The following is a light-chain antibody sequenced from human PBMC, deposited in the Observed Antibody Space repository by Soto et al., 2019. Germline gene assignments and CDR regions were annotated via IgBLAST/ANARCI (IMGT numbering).Light chain of an antibody. CDR1: SSDVGGYNY. CDR2: EVS. V-gene: IGLV2-14*01. Sequence: SVLTQPASVSGSPGQSITISCTGTSSDVGGYNYVSWYQQHPGKAPKLMIYEVSNRPSGVSNRFSGSKSGNTASLTISGLQAEDEAAYYCSSYTSSSTLVFGTGTKVTVL. J-gene: IGLJ1*01. CDR3: SSYTSSSTLV.